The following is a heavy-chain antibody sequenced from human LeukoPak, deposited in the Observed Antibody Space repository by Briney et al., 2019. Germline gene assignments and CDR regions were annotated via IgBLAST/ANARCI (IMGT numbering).Heavy chain of an antibody. Sequence: SETLSLTCTVSGYSISSGYYWGWIRQPPGKGLEWIGSIYHSGSTYYNPSLKSRVTISVDTSKNQFSLKLSSVTAADTAVYYCARYIFYGSGSYYDAFDIWGQGTMVTVSS. J-gene: IGHJ3*02. CDR2: IYHSGST. V-gene: IGHV4-38-2*02. CDR3: ARYIFYGSGSYYDAFDI. D-gene: IGHD3-10*01. CDR1: GYSISSGYY.